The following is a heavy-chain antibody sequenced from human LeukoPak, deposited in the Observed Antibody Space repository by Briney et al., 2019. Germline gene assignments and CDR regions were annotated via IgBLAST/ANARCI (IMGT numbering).Heavy chain of an antibody. CDR3: ARRVVVVTAIPYYYFDY. J-gene: IGHJ4*02. V-gene: IGHV4-39*01. CDR1: GGSISSSSYY. D-gene: IGHD2-21*02. CDR2: IYYSGST. Sequence: SETLSLTCAVYGGSISSSSYYWGWIRQPPGKGLEWIGSIYYSGSTYYSPSLKSRVTISVDTSKNQFSLKLSSVTAADTAVYYCARRVVVVTAIPYYYFDYWGQGTLVTVSS.